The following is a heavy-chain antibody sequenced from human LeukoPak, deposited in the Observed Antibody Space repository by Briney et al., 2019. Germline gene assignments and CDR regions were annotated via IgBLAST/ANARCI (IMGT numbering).Heavy chain of an antibody. CDR1: GFTFSDYY. J-gene: IGHJ4*02. CDR2: ISSSSSHT. CDR3: ARGRVGRYCSGGSCYLVP. Sequence: PGGSLRFSCAASGFTFSDYYMNWIRQAPGKGLEWVSYISSSSSHTNYADSVKGRFTISRDNAKNSLFLQMNSLRVEDTAVYYCARGRVGRYCSGGSCYLVPWGQGTLVTVSS. V-gene: IGHV3-11*06. D-gene: IGHD2-15*01.